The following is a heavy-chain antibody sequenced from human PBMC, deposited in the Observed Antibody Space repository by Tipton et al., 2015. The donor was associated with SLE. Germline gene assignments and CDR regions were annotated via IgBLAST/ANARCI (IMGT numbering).Heavy chain of an antibody. V-gene: IGHV4-59*11. Sequence: TLSLTCTVSGGSISSHYCSRIRQPPGKGLEWIGYISYSGSTKYSPSLKSRATISVDTSKNQFSLKLSSVTAADTAVYYCAKLFWGGAPYQGAYWGQGTLVTVSS. CDR2: ISYSGST. J-gene: IGHJ4*02. CDR3: AKLFWGGAPYQGAY. D-gene: IGHD2-21*01. CDR1: GGSISSHY.